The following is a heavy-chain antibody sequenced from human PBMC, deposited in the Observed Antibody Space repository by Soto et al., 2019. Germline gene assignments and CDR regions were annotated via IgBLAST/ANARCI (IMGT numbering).Heavy chain of an antibody. D-gene: IGHD3-10*01. V-gene: IGHV3-21*01. CDR1: GFTFSSYS. CDR2: ISSSSSYI. CDR3: ARDSAELLLWFGEHYYYYGMDV. Sequence: PGGSLRLSCAASGFTFSSYSMNWVRQAPGKGLEWVSSISSSSSYIYYADSVKGRFTISRDNAKNSLYLQMNSLRAEDTAVYYCARDSAELLLWFGEHYYYYGMDVWGQGTTVTVSS. J-gene: IGHJ6*02.